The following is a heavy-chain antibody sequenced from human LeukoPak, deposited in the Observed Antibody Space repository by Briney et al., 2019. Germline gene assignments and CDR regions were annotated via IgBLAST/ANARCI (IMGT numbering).Heavy chain of an antibody. V-gene: IGHV1-69*06. CDR2: IIPIFGTA. CDR3: ARASDDYGDVPGGYYYYMDV. Sequence: SVKVSCKASGGTFSSYAISWVRRAPGQGLEWMGGIIPIFGTANYAQKFQGRVTITADKSTSTAYMELSSLRSEDTAVYYCARASDDYGDVPGGYYYYMDVWGKGTTVTVSS. D-gene: IGHD4-17*01. CDR1: GGTFSSYA. J-gene: IGHJ6*03.